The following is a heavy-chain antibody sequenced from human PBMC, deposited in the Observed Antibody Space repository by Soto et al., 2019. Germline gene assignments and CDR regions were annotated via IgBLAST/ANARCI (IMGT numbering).Heavy chain of an antibody. CDR3: AREAYFDYFDY. D-gene: IGHD2-21*01. CDR1: GFTFSNYW. Sequence: GGSLILSCAASGFTFSNYWMSWVRQAPGQGLEWVANIKQDGSDTYYGDSVRGRFTISRDNAKNSLYLQLNSLRAEDTAVYYCAREAYFDYFDYWGQGTLVTVSS. CDR2: IKQDGSDT. J-gene: IGHJ4*02. V-gene: IGHV3-7*01.